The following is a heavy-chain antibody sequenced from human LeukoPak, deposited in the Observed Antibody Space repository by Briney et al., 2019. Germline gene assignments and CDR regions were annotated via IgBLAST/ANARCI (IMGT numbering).Heavy chain of an antibody. J-gene: IGHJ5*02. V-gene: IGHV3-11*03. CDR2: ISSSSSFT. CDR3: ARSHSRTMVRGVIYGWLDP. CDR1: GFTFSDYY. D-gene: IGHD3-10*01. Sequence: GGSLRLSCAASGFTFSDYYMSWIRQAPGKGLEWLSYISSSSSFTNYADSVKGRFTISRDNAKNSLYLQMNSLRAEDTAVYCCARSHSRTMVRGVIYGWLDPWGQGTLVTVSS.